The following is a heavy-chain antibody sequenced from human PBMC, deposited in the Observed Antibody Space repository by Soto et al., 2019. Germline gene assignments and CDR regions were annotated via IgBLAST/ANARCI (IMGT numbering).Heavy chain of an antibody. CDR1: GFTFSSYA. Sequence: QVQVVESGGGVVQPGRSLRLSCAASGFTFSSYAMHWFRKAPGKGLEGVAVISYDGSNKYYADSVKGRFTISRDNSKNTLYLQMNSLRAEDTAVYYCARPLYSGSYSDYYFDYWGQGTLVTVSS. D-gene: IGHD1-26*01. J-gene: IGHJ4*02. CDR2: ISYDGSNK. CDR3: ARPLYSGSYSDYYFDY. V-gene: IGHV3-30-3*01.